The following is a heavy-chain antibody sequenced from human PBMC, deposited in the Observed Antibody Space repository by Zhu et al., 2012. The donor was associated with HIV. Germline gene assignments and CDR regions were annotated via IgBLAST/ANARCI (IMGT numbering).Heavy chain of an antibody. D-gene: IGHD3-22*01. Sequence: QVQLQESGPGLVKPSQTLSLSCTVSGGSISRGDYYWSWIRQPPGKGLEWIGYIYYSGSTYYNPSLKSRVTISVDTSKNQFSLKLSSVTAADTAVYYCAREEKNYDTSGNAFDIVGPRDNGHRLF. J-gene: IGHJ3*02. CDR3: AREEKNYDTSGNAFDI. CDR2: IYYSGST. V-gene: IGHV4-30-4*08. CDR1: GGSISRGDYY.